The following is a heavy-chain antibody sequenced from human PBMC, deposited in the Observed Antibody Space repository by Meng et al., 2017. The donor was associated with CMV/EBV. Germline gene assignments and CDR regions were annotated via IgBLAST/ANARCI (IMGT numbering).Heavy chain of an antibody. CDR2: MSGSGGST. V-gene: IGHV3-23*01. D-gene: IGHD3-3*01. Sequence: GESLKISCAASGFTFSSYAMSWVRQAPGKGLEWVSAMSGSGGSTYYADSVKGRFTISRDNSKNTLYLQMNSLRAEDTAVYYCAKWAVTYYDFWSGYLDYWGQGTLVTVSS. CDR1: GFTFSSYA. CDR3: AKWAVTYYDFWSGYLDY. J-gene: IGHJ4*02.